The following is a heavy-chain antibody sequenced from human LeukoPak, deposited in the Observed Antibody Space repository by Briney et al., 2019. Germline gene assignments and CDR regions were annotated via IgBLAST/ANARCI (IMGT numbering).Heavy chain of an antibody. V-gene: IGHV3-23*01. CDR3: AKGGYYDSNGYFRAFDY. CDR1: GLTFSSHA. J-gene: IGHJ4*02. Sequence: GGSLILSCAASGLTFSSHAMNWVRPAPGKGLEWVSTISGRSYNTYYADSVKGRFSISRDNSKNTLYLQMNSLRAEDTAVYYCAKGGYYDSNGYFRAFDYWGQGTLVIVSS. D-gene: IGHD3-22*01. CDR2: ISGRSYNT.